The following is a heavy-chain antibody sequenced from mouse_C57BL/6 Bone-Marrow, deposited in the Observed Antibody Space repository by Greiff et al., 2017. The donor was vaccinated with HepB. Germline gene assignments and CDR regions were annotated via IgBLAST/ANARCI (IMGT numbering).Heavy chain of an antibody. CDR2: INPGSGGT. CDR1: GYAFTNYL. Sequence: LVESGAELVRPGTSVKVSCKASGYAFTNYLIEWVKQRPGQGLEWIGVINPGSGGTNYNEKFKGKATLTADKSSSTAYMQLSSLTSEDSAVYFCARGGSNYACLDYWGQGTTLTVSS. D-gene: IGHD2-5*01. J-gene: IGHJ2*01. CDR3: ARGGSNYACLDY. V-gene: IGHV1-54*01.